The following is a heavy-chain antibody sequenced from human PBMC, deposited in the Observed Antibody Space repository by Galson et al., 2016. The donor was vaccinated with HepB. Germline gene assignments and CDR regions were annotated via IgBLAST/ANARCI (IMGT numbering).Heavy chain of an antibody. J-gene: IGHJ5*02. CDR2: IYYSGTI. Sequence: SETLSLTCTVSGGSISSYSWGWIRQPPGKGLEWLGYIYYSGTINYNPSLKSRVTISVDTSKNQFSLKLNSVTAADTAIYYCARVIGSGSYVRFDPWGQGTLVTVSS. V-gene: IGHV4-59*01. CDR1: GGSISSYS. CDR3: ARVIGSGSYVRFDP. D-gene: IGHD1-26*01.